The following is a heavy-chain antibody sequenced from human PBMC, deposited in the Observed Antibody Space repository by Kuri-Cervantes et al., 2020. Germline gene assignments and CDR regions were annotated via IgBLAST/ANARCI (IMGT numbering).Heavy chain of an antibody. Sequence: SQTLSLTCAVSGGSISSDYWGWIRQPPGKELEWIATIYYSGNTYYNPSLKSRVTIFIDTSKNQFSLKLSSVTAADTAVYYCARGGIVGARPFQHWGQGTLVTVSS. V-gene: IGHV4-39*07. D-gene: IGHD1-26*01. CDR1: GGSISSDY. J-gene: IGHJ1*01. CDR2: IYYSGNT. CDR3: ARGGIVGARPFQH.